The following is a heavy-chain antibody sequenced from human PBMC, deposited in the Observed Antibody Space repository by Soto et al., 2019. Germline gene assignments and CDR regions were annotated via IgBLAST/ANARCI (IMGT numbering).Heavy chain of an antibody. CDR1: GGSISGYY. Sequence: PSETLSLTCTVSGGSISGYYWSWIRQPPGKGLKWIGYIYSSGSTNYNPSLQSRVTISVDTSKNQFSLKLSSVTAADTAVYYCARLACSSTRCFTYFDYWGQGALVTVSS. V-gene: IGHV4-59*08. CDR3: ARLACSSTRCFTYFDY. CDR2: IYSSGST. D-gene: IGHD2-2*02. J-gene: IGHJ4*01.